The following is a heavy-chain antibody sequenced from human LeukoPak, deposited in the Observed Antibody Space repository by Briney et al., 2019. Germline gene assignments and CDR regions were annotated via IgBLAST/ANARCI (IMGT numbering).Heavy chain of an antibody. D-gene: IGHD4-23*01. Sequence: SETLSLTCTVSGXSINNYYGSWIRQPAGKGLEWIGRIYSSGSTNYNPSLKSRVTMSVDTSKNQFSLKLSSVTAADTAVYYCARWAYGGNLYFDSWGQGTVVTVSS. J-gene: IGHJ4*02. V-gene: IGHV4-4*07. CDR3: ARWAYGGNLYFDS. CDR1: GXSINNYY. CDR2: IYSSGST.